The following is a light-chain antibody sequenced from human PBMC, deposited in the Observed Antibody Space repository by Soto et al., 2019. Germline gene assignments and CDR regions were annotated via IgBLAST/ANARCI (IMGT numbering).Light chain of an antibody. CDR1: QSVSSTY. CDR3: QQYGSSPPLT. J-gene: IGKJ4*01. CDR2: GAS. Sequence: EIVLTQSPGTLSLSPGERATLSCRASQSVSSTYLAWYQLKPGPAPRLLIYGASRRATGIPPRFSGSGSGTDFTLTISRLEPEDLAVYYCQQYGSSPPLTFGGGTKVEI. V-gene: IGKV3-20*01.